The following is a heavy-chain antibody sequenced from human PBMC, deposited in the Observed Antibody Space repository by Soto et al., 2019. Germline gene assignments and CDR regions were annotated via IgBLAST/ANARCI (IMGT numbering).Heavy chain of an antibody. D-gene: IGHD2-2*01. V-gene: IGHV4-31*03. CDR1: GGSISSGGYY. CDR3: ARARDIWRSSNSPGYYYMDV. Sequence: QVQLQESGPGLVKPSQTLSLTCTVSGGSISSGGYYWSWIRQHPGKGLEWIGYIYYSGSTYYNPSRKSRVTISVDTSKNQFSLKLSSVTAADTAVYYCARARDIWRSSNSPGYYYMDVWGKGTTVTVSS. CDR2: IYYSGST. J-gene: IGHJ6*03.